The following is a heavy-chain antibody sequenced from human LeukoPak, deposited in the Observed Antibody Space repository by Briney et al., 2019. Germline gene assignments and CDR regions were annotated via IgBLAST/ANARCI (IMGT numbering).Heavy chain of an antibody. Sequence: GASVKVSCKASGYTFTGYYMHWVRQAPGQGLEWMGWINPNSGGTNYAQKFQGRVTMTRDTSINTAYMELSRLRSDDTAVYYCARDLYSSSWYLWFDPWGQGTLVTVSS. CDR1: GYTFTGYY. V-gene: IGHV1-2*02. D-gene: IGHD6-13*01. CDR2: INPNSGGT. CDR3: ARDLYSSSWYLWFDP. J-gene: IGHJ5*02.